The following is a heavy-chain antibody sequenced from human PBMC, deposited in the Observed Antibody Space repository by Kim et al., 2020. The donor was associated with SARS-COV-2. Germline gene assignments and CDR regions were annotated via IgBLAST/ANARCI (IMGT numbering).Heavy chain of an antibody. Sequence: VKGRFTISRDNSKNPLYLQMNSLRAEDTAVYYCARDRFMVVIPVVTLFDYWGQGTLVTVSS. J-gene: IGHJ4*02. D-gene: IGHD2-2*01. V-gene: IGHV3-30*07. CDR3: ARDRFMVVIPVVTLFDY.